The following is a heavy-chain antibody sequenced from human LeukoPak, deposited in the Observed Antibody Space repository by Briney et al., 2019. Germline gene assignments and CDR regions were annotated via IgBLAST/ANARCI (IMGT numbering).Heavy chain of an antibody. J-gene: IGHJ4*02. V-gene: IGHV3-23*01. D-gene: IGHD6-13*01. CDR1: GFTFSSYA. CDR2: ISGSGGST. Sequence: PGGSLRLSCAASGFTFSSYAMNWVRQAPGQGLEWVSAISGSGGSTYYADSVKGRFTISRDNSKNTLYLQLNSLRADDTAVYYCAKEMYSSSWSDFDYWGQGTLVTVSS. CDR3: AKEMYSSSWSDFDY.